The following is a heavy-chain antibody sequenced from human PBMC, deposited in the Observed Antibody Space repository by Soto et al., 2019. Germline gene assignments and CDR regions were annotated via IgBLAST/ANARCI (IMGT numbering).Heavy chain of an antibody. Sequence: LRLSCAASGFTFSSYSMNWVRQAPGKGLEWVSSISSSSSYIYYADSVKGRFTISRDNAKNSLYLQMNSLRAEDTAVYYCARDPGYCSSTSCYNLIYYYYYGMDVWGQGTTVTVSS. CDR3: ARDPGYCSSTSCYNLIYYYYYGMDV. V-gene: IGHV3-21*01. D-gene: IGHD2-2*02. CDR2: ISSSSSYI. J-gene: IGHJ6*02. CDR1: GFTFSSYS.